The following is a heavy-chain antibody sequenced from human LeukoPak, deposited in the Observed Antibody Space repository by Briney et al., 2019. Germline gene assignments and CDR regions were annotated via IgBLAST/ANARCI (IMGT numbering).Heavy chain of an antibody. J-gene: IGHJ5*02. V-gene: IGHV4-59*08. D-gene: IGHD4-17*01. CDR1: GGSITSYY. CDR2: IYYSGST. CDR3: ARRGGDYEDWLDP. Sequence: SETLSLTCTVSGGSITSYYWSWIRQPPGKGLEWIGYIYYSGSTNYNPSLKSRVTMSVDTSRNQFSLKLSSVTAADTAVYYCARRGGDYEDWLDPWGQGTLATVSS.